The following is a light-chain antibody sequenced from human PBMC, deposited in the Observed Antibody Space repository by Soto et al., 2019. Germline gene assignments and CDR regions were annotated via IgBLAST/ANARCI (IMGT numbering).Light chain of an antibody. CDR3: QERSGWPRGT. CDR1: QNIVNY. V-gene: IGKV1-27*01. CDR2: AAS. Sequence: DIQMPQPPSSLSASVGDRVTITCRASQNIVNYLNWYQRKPGKVPKLLIYAASTLQSGVPSRFSGSGSGTDFTLTISSLEPEDFAVYYCQERSGWPRGTFGGGTKVDI. J-gene: IGKJ4*01.